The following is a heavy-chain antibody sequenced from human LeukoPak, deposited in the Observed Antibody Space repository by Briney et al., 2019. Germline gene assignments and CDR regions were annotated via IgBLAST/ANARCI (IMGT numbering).Heavy chain of an antibody. D-gene: IGHD3-16*02. CDR1: GYTFTGYY. CDR2: INPNSGNT. J-gene: IGHJ5*02. V-gene: IGHV1-18*04. Sequence: GASVKVSCKASGYTFTGYYMHWVRQAPGQGLEWMGWINPNSGNTNSAQKLQGRVTMTTDTSTSTAYMELRSLRSDDTAVYYCARTKLRLGELSSNWFDPWGQGTLVTVSS. CDR3: ARTKLRLGELSSNWFDP.